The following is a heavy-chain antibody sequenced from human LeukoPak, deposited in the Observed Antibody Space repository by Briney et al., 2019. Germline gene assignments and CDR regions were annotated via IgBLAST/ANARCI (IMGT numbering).Heavy chain of an antibody. V-gene: IGHV3-23*01. CDR1: GFTFSSYA. J-gene: IGHJ4*02. CDR2: ISGSGGST. D-gene: IGHD3-10*01. Sequence: GGSLRLSCAASGFTFSSYAMSWVRQAPGKGLEWVSAISGSGGSTYYTDSVKGRFTISIDNSRNTLYLQMNSLRAEDTAVYYCAKSLPIWFGENGYYFDYWGQGTLVTVSS. CDR3: AKSLPIWFGENGYYFDY.